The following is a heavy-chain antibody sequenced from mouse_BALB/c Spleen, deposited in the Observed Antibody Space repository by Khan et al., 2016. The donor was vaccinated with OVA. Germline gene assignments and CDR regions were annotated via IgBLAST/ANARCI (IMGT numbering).Heavy chain of an antibody. CDR2: ISTYSGNT. Sequence: QVQLQQSGPELVRPGVSVKISCKGSGYTFTDYAMHWVKQSHAKSLEWIGLISTYSGNTNYKQKFKGKATMTVDKSSSTAYMELARLTSEHSAIYYCTRPAYDGYYDYWGQGTTLTVSS. CDR3: TRPAYDGYYDY. CDR1: GYTFTDYA. D-gene: IGHD2-3*01. V-gene: IGHV1S137*01. J-gene: IGHJ2*01.